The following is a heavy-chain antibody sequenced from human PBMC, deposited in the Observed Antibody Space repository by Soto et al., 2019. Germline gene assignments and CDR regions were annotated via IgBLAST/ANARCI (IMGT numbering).Heavy chain of an antibody. CDR2: IRADGKTT. CDR3: AREGDSHAFRGFDL. J-gene: IGHJ5*02. CDR1: GFTFSPYI. Sequence: VQLVESWGGVVQPGTSLRLSCAASGFTFSPYIYHWVRQAPGKGLQWVAVIRADGKTTNSATSVRGRFTVSRDMSKSTIFLQMNNLRIDDSAIYSCAREGDSHAFRGFDLWGQGTPVTVSS. D-gene: IGHD5-18*01. V-gene: IGHV3-30*03.